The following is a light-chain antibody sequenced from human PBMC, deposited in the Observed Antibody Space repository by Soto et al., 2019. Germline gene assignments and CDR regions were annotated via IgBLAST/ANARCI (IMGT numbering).Light chain of an antibody. CDR3: QQRRNWLLS. CDR1: QSVSSSY. Sequence: SPGTLSLSPGERATLSCRASQSVSSSYLAWYQQKPGQAPRLLIYGASNRATGIPARFSGSGSGTDFTLTISSLEPEDFAVYYCQQRRNWLLSFGGGTKVDIK. V-gene: IGKV3D-20*02. J-gene: IGKJ4*01. CDR2: GAS.